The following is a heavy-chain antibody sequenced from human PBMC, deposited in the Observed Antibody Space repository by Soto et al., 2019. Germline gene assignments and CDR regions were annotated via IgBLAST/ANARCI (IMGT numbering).Heavy chain of an antibody. Sequence: PGGSLRLSCAASGFTFSSYAMSWVRQAPGMGLEWVSVISGDGGTRDYADAVKGRFTISRDNSGNTLYLRMNSLRADDTAMYYCAKSPEWELPWFDPWGQGTLVTVSS. CDR1: GFTFSSYA. CDR2: ISGDGGTR. CDR3: AKSPEWELPWFDP. V-gene: IGHV3-23*01. J-gene: IGHJ5*02. D-gene: IGHD1-26*01.